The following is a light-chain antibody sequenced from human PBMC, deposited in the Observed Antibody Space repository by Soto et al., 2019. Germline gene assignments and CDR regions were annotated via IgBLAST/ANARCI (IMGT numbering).Light chain of an antibody. Sequence: SAPNQPASVSGAPGQSITISLPGASSDIGAYNYVSWYQQHPGKAPKLMIYDVSNRPSGISDRFSGSKSGNTASLTISGLQAEDEADYFCSSYTSSSTYVLGTGTKVTVL. J-gene: IGLJ1*01. CDR1: SSDIGAYNY. V-gene: IGLV2-14*01. CDR2: DVS. CDR3: SSYTSSSTYV.